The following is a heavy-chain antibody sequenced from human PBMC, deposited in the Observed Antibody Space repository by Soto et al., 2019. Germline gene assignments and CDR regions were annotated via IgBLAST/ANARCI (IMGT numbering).Heavy chain of an antibody. CDR1: GFTFSSYS. Sequence: PGGSLRLSCAASGFTFSSYSMNWVRQAPGKGLEWVSYISSSSSTIYYADSVKGRFTISRDNAKNSLYLQMNSLRAEDTAVYYCARGLIAVAGTFAFDIWGQGTMVTVSS. V-gene: IGHV3-48*01. CDR2: ISSSSSTI. J-gene: IGHJ3*02. CDR3: ARGLIAVAGTFAFDI. D-gene: IGHD6-19*01.